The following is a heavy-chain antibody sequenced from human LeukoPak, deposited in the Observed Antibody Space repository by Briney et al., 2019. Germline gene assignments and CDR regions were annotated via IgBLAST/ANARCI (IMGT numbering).Heavy chain of an antibody. Sequence: GGSLRLSCAASGFTFSSYSMNWVRQAPGKGLEWVSYISSSSSTIYYADSVKGRFTISRDNAKNSLYLQMNSLRAEDTAVYYCARSGSSKTFDYWGQGTLVIVSS. D-gene: IGHD6-6*01. CDR3: ARSGSSKTFDY. V-gene: IGHV3-48*01. CDR2: ISSSSSTI. J-gene: IGHJ4*02. CDR1: GFTFSSYS.